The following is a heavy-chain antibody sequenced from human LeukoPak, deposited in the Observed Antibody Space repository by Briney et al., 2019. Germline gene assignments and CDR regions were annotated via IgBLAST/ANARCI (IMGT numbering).Heavy chain of an antibody. D-gene: IGHD3-22*01. V-gene: IGHV4-4*07. CDR3: AREGRENDSSGYFDY. J-gene: IGHJ4*02. CDR2: IYTTGST. CDR1: GYSISSYY. Sequence: SETLSLTCTVSGYSISSYYWGWIRQPAGKGLEWIGRIYTTGSTNYSPSLKSRVTMSVDTSKNQFSLKLSTVTAADTAVYYCAREGRENDSSGYFDYCGQGTLVPV.